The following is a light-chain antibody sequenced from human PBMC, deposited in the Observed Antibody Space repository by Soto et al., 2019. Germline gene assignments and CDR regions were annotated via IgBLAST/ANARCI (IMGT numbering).Light chain of an antibody. CDR3: QQRSNWPLLT. Sequence: EIVLTQSPATLSLSPGERATLSCRASQSVSNSLAWYQQKPGQAPRLLIYDASNRATGIPARFSGSGSGTDFTLTISSREPEDFAVYYCQQRSNWPLLTFGGGTKVEIK. V-gene: IGKV3-11*01. J-gene: IGKJ4*01. CDR1: QSVSNS. CDR2: DAS.